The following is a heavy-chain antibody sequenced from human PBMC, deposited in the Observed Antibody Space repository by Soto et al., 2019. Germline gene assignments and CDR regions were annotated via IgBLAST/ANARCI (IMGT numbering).Heavy chain of an antibody. J-gene: IGHJ6*03. D-gene: IGHD3-16*02. Sequence: GGSLRLSCAASGFTFSGSAMHWVRQASGKGLEWVGRIRSKANSYATAYAASVKGRFTISRDDSKNTAYLQMNSLKTEDTAVYYCTRQKGDYIWGSYRSDYYYMDVWGKGTTVTVSS. V-gene: IGHV3-73*01. CDR1: GFTFSGSA. CDR2: IRSKANSYAT. CDR3: TRQKGDYIWGSYRSDYYYMDV.